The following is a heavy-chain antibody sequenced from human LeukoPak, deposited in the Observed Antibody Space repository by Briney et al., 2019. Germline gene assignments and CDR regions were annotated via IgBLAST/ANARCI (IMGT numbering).Heavy chain of an antibody. D-gene: IGHD1-26*01. CDR1: GFTFSKCGM. CDR2: IYHSGST. Sequence: PGGSLRLSCEASGFTFSKCGMNWVRQAPGKGLEWIGSIYHSGSTYYNPSLKSRVTISVDTSKNQFSLKLSSVTAADTAVYYCASLVYWDYYMDVWGKGTTVTVSS. J-gene: IGHJ6*03. CDR3: ASLVYWDYYMDV. V-gene: IGHV4-38-2*01.